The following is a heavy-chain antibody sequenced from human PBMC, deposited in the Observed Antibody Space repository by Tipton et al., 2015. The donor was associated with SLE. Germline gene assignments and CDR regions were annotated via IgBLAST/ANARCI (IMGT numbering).Heavy chain of an antibody. D-gene: IGHD3-10*01. CDR3: VTERGPYSGMDV. J-gene: IGHJ6*02. Sequence: SLRLSCGASGFIFGGSWMSWVRQVPGKGLEWVANIKGDGGEIYYVNSVKGRFTISRDNAKNSLYLQMNSLRDEDTAIYYCVTERGPYSGMDVWGQGTTVTVSS. V-gene: IGHV3-7*03. CDR1: GFIFGGSW. CDR2: IKGDGGEI.